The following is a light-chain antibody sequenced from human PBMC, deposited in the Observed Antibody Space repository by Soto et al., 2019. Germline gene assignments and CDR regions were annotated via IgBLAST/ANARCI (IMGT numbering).Light chain of an antibody. J-gene: IGKJ1*01. V-gene: IGKV1-5*01. CDR2: DAS. Sequence: DIQMTQSPSTRSASVGDTVTVTCRASQSVSGWLAWYQQEPGEAPKLLIYDASALPRGVPSRFSGSGSGTKFTLTIASLQPDDFATYYCKHYNSYSEAFGQGTKVDIK. CDR3: KHYNSYSEA. CDR1: QSVSGW.